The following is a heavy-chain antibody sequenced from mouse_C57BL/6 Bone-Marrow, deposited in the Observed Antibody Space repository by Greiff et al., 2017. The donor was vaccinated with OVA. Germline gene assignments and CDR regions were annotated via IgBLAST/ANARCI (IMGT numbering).Heavy chain of an antibody. CDR3: ARGMGYYYWYFDV. CDR1: GYTFTSYW. V-gene: IGHV1-61*01. J-gene: IGHJ1*03. D-gene: IGHD2-3*01. CDR2: IYPSDSET. Sequence: QVQLQQSGAELVRPGSSVKLSCKASGYTFTSYWMDWVKQRPGQGLEWIGNIYPSDSETHYNQKFKDKATLTVDKSSSTAYMQLSSLTSEDSAVYYCARGMGYYYWYFDVWGTGTTVTVSS.